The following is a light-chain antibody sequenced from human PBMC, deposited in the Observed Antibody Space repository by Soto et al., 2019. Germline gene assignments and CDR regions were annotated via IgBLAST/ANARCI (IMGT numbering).Light chain of an antibody. V-gene: IGKV3-11*01. CDR3: QQRSKWPPLT. CDR2: GAS. J-gene: IGKJ5*01. Sequence: ESVLTQSPATLSLSPGERATLPCRASQSVNSYLAWYQHKPGQAPRLLIYGASNRATGIPARFSGSGSGTDFTLTISSLEPEDFAVYYCQQRSKWPPLTFGQGTRLEIK. CDR1: QSVNSY.